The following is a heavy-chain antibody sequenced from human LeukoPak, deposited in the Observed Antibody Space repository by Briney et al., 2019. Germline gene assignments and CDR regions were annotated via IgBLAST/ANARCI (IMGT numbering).Heavy chain of an antibody. D-gene: IGHD1-26*01. CDR1: GYTFTSYD. Sequence: GASVKVSCKASGYTFTSYDINWVRQATGQGLEWMGWMNPNSGNTGYAQKFQGRVTMTRNTSISTAYMELSSLRSEDTAVYYCARDPQVYSGSYKDYYYYGMDVWGQGTTVTVSS. CDR3: ARDPQVYSGSYKDYYYYGMDV. CDR2: MNPNSGNT. V-gene: IGHV1-8*01. J-gene: IGHJ6*02.